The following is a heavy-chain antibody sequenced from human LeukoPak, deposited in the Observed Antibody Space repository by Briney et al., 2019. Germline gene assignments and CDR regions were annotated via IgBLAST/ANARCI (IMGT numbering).Heavy chain of an antibody. CDR1: GGSFSGYY. V-gene: IGHV4-34*01. J-gene: IGHJ5*02. CDR2: INHSGST. CDR3: ARAYSGWYFNWFDP. D-gene: IGHD6-19*01. Sequence: SETLSLTCAVYGGSFSGYYWSWIRQPPGKGLEWIGEINHSGSTNYNPSLKSRVTISVDTSKNQFSLKLSSVTAADTAVYYCARAYSGWYFNWFDPWGQGTLATVSS.